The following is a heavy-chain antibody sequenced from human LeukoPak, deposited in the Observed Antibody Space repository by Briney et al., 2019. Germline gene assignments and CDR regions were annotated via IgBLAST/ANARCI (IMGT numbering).Heavy chain of an antibody. D-gene: IGHD3-3*01. J-gene: IGHJ4*02. CDR3: ARATIYDFWSGYYVLGYFDY. Sequence: PSETLSLTCTVSGGSISSYYWSGIRQPPGKGLEWIGYIYYSGSTNYNPSLKSRVTISVDTSKNQFSLKLSSVTAADTAVYYCARATIYDFWSGYYVLGYFDYWGQGTLVTVSS. CDR2: IYYSGST. V-gene: IGHV4-59*01. CDR1: GGSISSYY.